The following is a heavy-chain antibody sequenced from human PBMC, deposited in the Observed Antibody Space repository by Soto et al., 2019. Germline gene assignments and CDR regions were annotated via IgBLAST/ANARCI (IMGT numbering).Heavy chain of an antibody. V-gene: IGHV3-72*01. CDR3: ARIYSSTWYGSFFDY. D-gene: IGHD6-13*01. CDR2: ARDKAHSYTT. J-gene: IGHJ4*02. CDR1: GFTFSDHY. Sequence: EVQLVESGGGLVQPGGSLRLSCAASGFTFSDHYMDWVRQAPGKGLEWVGRARDKAHSYTTEYAPSVKGRFTISRDDSKNSLYLKMNSLKTEDTAVYYCARIYSSTWYGSFFDYCGQGTLVTVSS.